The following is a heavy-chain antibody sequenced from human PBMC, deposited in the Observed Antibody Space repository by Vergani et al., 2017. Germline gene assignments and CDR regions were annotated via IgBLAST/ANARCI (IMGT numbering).Heavy chain of an antibody. CDR2: IYYSGST. V-gene: IGHV4-59*01. CDR1: GGSISSYY. CDR3: AREGGYYDSSGYSRDALAI. J-gene: IGHJ3*02. D-gene: IGHD3-22*01. Sequence: QVQLQESGPGLVKPSETLSLTCTVSGGSISSYYWSWIRQPPGKGLEWIGYIYYSGSTNYNPSLKSRVTISVETSKNQFSLKLSSVTAADTAVYYCAREGGYYDSSGYSRDALAIWDQGTMVTVSS.